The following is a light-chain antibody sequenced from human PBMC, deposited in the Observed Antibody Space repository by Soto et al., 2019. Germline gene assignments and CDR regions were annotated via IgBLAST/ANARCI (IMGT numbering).Light chain of an antibody. CDR3: MQALQTSIT. Sequence: DLVMTQSPLSLPVPPGEPASISCRSSQSLLHSNGYNYLDWYLQKPGQSPQLLIYLGSNRASGVPDRFSGSGSGTDFTLKINRVEAEDVGVYYCMQALQTSITFGQGTRLEIK. CDR1: QSLLHSNGYNY. CDR2: LGS. J-gene: IGKJ5*01. V-gene: IGKV2-28*01.